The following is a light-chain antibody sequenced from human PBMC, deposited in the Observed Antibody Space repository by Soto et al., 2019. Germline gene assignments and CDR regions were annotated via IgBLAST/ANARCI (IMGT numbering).Light chain of an antibody. CDR2: GAS. J-gene: IGKJ1*01. CDR3: QQYGSSPPT. V-gene: IGKV3-20*01. CDR1: QGVSSY. Sequence: ENVFTQSPATVSLSPGERATLSCRASQGVSSYLAWYQQKPGQAPRLLIYGASSRATGIPDRFSGSGSGTDFTLTISRLEPEDVAVYFCQQYGSSPPTFGQGTKVDIK.